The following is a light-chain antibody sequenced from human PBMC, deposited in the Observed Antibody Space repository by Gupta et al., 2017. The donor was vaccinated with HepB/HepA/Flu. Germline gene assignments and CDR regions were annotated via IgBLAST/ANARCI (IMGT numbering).Light chain of an antibody. Sequence: EIVLTQSPATLSLSPGERATLSCRASQSVSSYLAWYQQKTGQAPRILIYDASNRATGSPARCSSSRGGTDYTLTISSREPEDYAVYYCRQRSNRPQLTFGGGTKVEIK. J-gene: IGKJ4*02. CDR3: RQRSNRPQLT. CDR1: QSVSSY. CDR2: DAS. V-gene: IGKV3-11*01.